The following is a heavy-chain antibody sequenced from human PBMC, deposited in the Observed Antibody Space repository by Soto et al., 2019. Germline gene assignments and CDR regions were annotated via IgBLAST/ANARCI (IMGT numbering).Heavy chain of an antibody. V-gene: IGHV4-31*03. CDR2: IYYSVST. CDR3: ARTYYYGSGSYYKGTPYYYYYMDV. Sequence: SETLSLTCTVSGGSISSGGYYWSWIRQHPGKGLEWIGYIYYSVSTYYNPSLKSRVTISVDTSKNQFSLKLSSVTAADTAVYYCARTYYYGSGSYYKGTPYYYYYMDVWGKGTTVTVSS. CDR1: GGSISSGGYY. J-gene: IGHJ6*03. D-gene: IGHD3-10*01.